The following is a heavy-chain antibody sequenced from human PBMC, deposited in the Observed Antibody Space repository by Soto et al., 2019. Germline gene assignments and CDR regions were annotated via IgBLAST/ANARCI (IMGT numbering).Heavy chain of an antibody. CDR1: GFSLSTSGMR. Sequence: SGPTLVNPPQTLTLTCTFSGFSLSTSGMRVSWIRQPPGKALEWLARIDWDDDKFYSTSLKTRLTISKDTSKNQVVLTMTNMDPVDTATYYCARLSGYGAFDIWGQGTMVTVSS. D-gene: IGHD3-22*01. CDR3: ARLSGYGAFDI. V-gene: IGHV2-70*04. CDR2: IDWDDDK. J-gene: IGHJ3*02.